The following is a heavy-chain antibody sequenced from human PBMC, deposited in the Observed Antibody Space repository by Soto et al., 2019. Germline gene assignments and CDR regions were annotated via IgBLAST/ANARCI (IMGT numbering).Heavy chain of an antibody. Sequence: EVLLVESGGGLVQPDRPLRLSCAASGFNFENYAMHWVRQAPGKGLEWVSGISWSSGQLDYAGSVRGRFTISRDNGKNSLYLEMNSLRPDDTALYFCAKDKSTGEYSYYRYMDVWGRGTTVIVSS. CDR3: AKDKSTGEYSYYRYMDV. V-gene: IGHV3-9*01. CDR2: ISWSSGQL. J-gene: IGHJ6*03. D-gene: IGHD4-17*01. CDR1: GFNFENYA.